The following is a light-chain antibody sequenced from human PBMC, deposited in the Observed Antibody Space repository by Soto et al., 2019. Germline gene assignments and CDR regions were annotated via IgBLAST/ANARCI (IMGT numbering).Light chain of an antibody. J-gene: IGKJ2*01. CDR1: QSFSSTF. V-gene: IGKV3-20*01. Sequence: EVVLTQSPGTLSLSPGERATLSCRASQSFSSTFLAWYQQKPGQAPRLLIHSPFSRATGVPDRFSGSASGTDFTLTISRLESEDFSVYDCQQYGRSPPYTFGQGTKLQIK. CDR2: SPF. CDR3: QQYGRSPPYT.